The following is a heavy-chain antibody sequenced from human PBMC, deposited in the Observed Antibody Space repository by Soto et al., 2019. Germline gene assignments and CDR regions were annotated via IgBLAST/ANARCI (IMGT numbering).Heavy chain of an antibody. CDR1: GYTFTSYA. D-gene: IGHD3-3*01. CDR3: ARVRVYYDFWSGYKSGYDSPFFDY. J-gene: IGHJ4*02. Sequence: ASVKVSCKASGYTFTSYAMHWVRQAPGQRLEWMGWINAGNGNTKYSQKFQGRVTITRDTSASTAYMELSSLRSEDTAVYYCARVRVYYDFWSGYKSGYDSPFFDYWGQGXLVTVYS. V-gene: IGHV1-3*01. CDR2: INAGNGNT.